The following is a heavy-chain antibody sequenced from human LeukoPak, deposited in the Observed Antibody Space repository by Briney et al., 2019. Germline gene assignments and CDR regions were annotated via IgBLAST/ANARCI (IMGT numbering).Heavy chain of an antibody. Sequence: GGSLRLSCAASGFTFNDYAMHWVRQAPGKGLEWVSLISGDGGSTYYADSVKGQFTISRDNSKNSLYLQMNSLRTEDTALYYCAKDRELQPGYWGQGTLVTVSS. D-gene: IGHD1-26*01. CDR3: AKDRELQPGY. J-gene: IGHJ4*02. V-gene: IGHV3-43*02. CDR2: ISGDGGST. CDR1: GFTFNDYA.